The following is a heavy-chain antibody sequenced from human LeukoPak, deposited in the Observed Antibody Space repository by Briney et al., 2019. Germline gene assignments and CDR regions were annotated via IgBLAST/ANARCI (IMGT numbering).Heavy chain of an antibody. V-gene: IGHV1-18*01. CDR1: GYTFTSYG. CDR3: ARVRFVGSGSYYNFVYYGMDV. D-gene: IGHD3-10*01. Sequence: ASVKVSCKASGYTFTSYGISWVRQAPGQGLEWMGWISAYNGNTNYAQKLQGRVTMTTDTSTSTAYMELRSLRSDDTAVYYCARVRFVGSGSYYNFVYYGMDVWGQGTTVTVSS. CDR2: ISAYNGNT. J-gene: IGHJ6*02.